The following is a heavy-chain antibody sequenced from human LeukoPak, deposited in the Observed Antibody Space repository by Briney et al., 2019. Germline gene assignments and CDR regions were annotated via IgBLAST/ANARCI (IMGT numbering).Heavy chain of an antibody. Sequence: QPGRSLRLSCAASGFTFDDYAMHWVRQAPGKGLEWVSGITWNSDRIGYADSVKGRFTISRDNAKNSLYLQMNSLRAEDTALYYCAKGSHSGYYSNSYYFDYWGQGTLVTVSS. CDR2: ITWNSDRI. CDR3: AKGSHSGYYSNSYYFDY. V-gene: IGHV3-9*01. D-gene: IGHD3-22*01. J-gene: IGHJ4*02. CDR1: GFTFDDYA.